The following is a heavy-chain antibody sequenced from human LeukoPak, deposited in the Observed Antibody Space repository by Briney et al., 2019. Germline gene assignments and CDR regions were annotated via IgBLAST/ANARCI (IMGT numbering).Heavy chain of an antibody. Sequence: ASVKVSCKASGYTLTSYGISWVRQAPGQGLEWMGWISAYNGNTNYAQKLQGRVTMTTDTSTSTAYMELRSLRSDDTAVYYWARASMDDFWSGGGWFDPWGQGTLVTVSS. CDR3: ARASMDDFWSGGGWFDP. J-gene: IGHJ5*02. V-gene: IGHV1-18*01. D-gene: IGHD3-3*01. CDR1: GYTLTSYG. CDR2: ISAYNGNT.